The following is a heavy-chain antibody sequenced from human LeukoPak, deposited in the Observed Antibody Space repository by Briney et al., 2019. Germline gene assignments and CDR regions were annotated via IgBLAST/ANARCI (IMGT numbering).Heavy chain of an antibody. CDR2: ISSSGSTI. CDR1: GFTFDDYD. J-gene: IGHJ3*02. D-gene: IGHD5-18*01. CDR3: ARASGGGYSYGRDAFDI. Sequence: GGSLRLSCAASGFTFDDYDMSWVRQAPGKGLEWVSYISSSGSTIYYADSVKGRFTISRDNAKNSLYLQMNSLRAGDTAVYYCARASGGGYSYGRDAFDIWGQGTMVTVSS. V-gene: IGHV3-48*03.